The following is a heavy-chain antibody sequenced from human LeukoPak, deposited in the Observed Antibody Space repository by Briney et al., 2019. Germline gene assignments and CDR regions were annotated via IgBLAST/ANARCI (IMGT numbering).Heavy chain of an antibody. CDR2: ISAYNGNT. CDR1: GYTFTSYG. D-gene: IGHD5-18*01. V-gene: IGHV1-18*04. CDR3: AKATWIQLWSGRPHYFDY. J-gene: IGHJ4*02. Sequence: GASVKVSCKASGYTFTSYGISWVRQAPGQGLEWMGWISAYNGNTNYAQKLQGRVTMTTDTSTSTAYMELRSLRSDDTAVYYCAKATWIQLWSGRPHYFDYWGQGTLVTVSS.